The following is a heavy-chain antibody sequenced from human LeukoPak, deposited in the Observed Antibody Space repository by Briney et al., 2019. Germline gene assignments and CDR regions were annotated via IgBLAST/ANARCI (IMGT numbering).Heavy chain of an antibody. CDR3: ARVGTYCSSTSCYKGFFGY. CDR2: IYYSGST. V-gene: IGHV4-31*03. CDR1: GGSISSGGYY. Sequence: PSETLSLTCTVSGGSISSGGYYWSWIRQHPGKGLEWIGYIYYSGSTYYNPSLKSRVTISVDTSKNQFSLKLSSVTAADTAVYYCARVGTYCSSTSCYKGFFGYWGQGTLVTVSS. D-gene: IGHD2-2*02. J-gene: IGHJ4*02.